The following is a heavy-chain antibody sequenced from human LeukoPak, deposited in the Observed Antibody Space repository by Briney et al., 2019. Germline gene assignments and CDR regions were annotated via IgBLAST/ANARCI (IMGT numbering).Heavy chain of an antibody. CDR1: GYSFTSYW. J-gene: IGHJ4*02. CDR3: ALTYYYDSSAPRYFDY. Sequence: GESLKISCKGSGYSFTSYWIGWVRQMPGKGLEWMGIIYPGDSDTRYSPSFQGQVTISADKSISTAYLQWNSLKASDTAMYYCALTYYYDSSAPRYFDYWGQGTLVTVSS. CDR2: IYPGDSDT. V-gene: IGHV5-51*01. D-gene: IGHD3-22*01.